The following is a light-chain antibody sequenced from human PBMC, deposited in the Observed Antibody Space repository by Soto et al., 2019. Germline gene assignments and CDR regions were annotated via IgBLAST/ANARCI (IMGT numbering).Light chain of an antibody. V-gene: IGLV1-44*01. Sequence: QSVLTQPPSASGTPGQRVTISCSGSSSNIGSNTVHWYQQLPGMAPKLLIYTNNQRPSGVPDRFSGSKSGTSVSRAISGLHSDYESDYYCASWNDSLRGYVFGNGTKVTVL. J-gene: IGLJ1*01. CDR1: SSNIGSNT. CDR2: TNN. CDR3: ASWNDSLRGYV.